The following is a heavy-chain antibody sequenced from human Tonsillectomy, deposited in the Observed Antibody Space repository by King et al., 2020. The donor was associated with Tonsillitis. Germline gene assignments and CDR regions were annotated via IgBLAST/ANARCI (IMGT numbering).Heavy chain of an antibody. V-gene: IGHV1-46*03. Sequence: VQLVESGAEVKKPGASVKVSCKASGYTFTSYYMQWVRQAPGQGLEWMGIFNPSDGSTNYAQKFQGRVTMTRDTSTSTVYMELSSLRSEDTAVYYCATGSEGYSSSWSYWFDPWGQGTLITVSS. CDR2: FNPSDGST. CDR1: GYTFTSYY. CDR3: ATGSEGYSSSWSYWFDP. J-gene: IGHJ5*02. D-gene: IGHD6-13*01.